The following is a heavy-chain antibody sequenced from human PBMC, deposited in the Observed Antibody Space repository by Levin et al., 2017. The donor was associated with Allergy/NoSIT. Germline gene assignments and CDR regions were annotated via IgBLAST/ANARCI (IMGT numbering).Heavy chain of an antibody. CDR1: GFTFTNAW. J-gene: IGHJ4*02. D-gene: IGHD5-18*01. Sequence: GGSLRLSCAASGFTFTNAWMSWVRQAPGKGLEWVGRIKSKADGGTTDYAAPVKGRFTISRDDSKNTVNLQMESMKTDDTAVYYCTTTRPGYSYGAADYWDYWGQGTRVSVSS. CDR2: IKSKADGGTT. V-gene: IGHV3-15*01. CDR3: TTTRPGYSYGAADYWDY.